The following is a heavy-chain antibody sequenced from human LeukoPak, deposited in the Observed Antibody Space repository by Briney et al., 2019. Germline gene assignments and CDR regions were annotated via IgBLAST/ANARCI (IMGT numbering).Heavy chain of an antibody. Sequence: GGSLRLSCAASGFTFSTYAMSWVRQAPGKGLEWVSSVSGSGASTYYADSVKGRFTISRDNSKNTMYMQMNSLRAEDTAVYYCAKRPYDSSGYEGFVYWGQGTLVTVSS. CDR3: AKRPYDSSGYEGFVY. J-gene: IGHJ4*02. CDR2: VSGSGAST. CDR1: GFTFSTYA. D-gene: IGHD3-22*01. V-gene: IGHV3-23*01.